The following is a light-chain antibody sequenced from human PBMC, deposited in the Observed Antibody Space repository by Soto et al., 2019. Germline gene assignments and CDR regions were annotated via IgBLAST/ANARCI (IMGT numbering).Light chain of an antibody. V-gene: IGKV1-39*01. CDR3: QQTYSTPPT. CDR1: QSIGNY. CDR2: GAS. J-gene: IGKJ2*01. Sequence: DIQMTQSPSSLSASVADRVTITCRASQSIGNYLNWYNKKPGKAPKRLIYGASSVESGVPSTFSGIGSGTDFTLTISSLQPEDFATYYCQQTYSTPPTFGQGTYLEIK.